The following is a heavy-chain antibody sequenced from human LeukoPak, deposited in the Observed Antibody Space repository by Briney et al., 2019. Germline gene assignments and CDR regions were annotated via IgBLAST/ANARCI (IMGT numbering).Heavy chain of an antibody. CDR3: ARRIRAAGYY. V-gene: IGHV4-4*02. CDR2: IYHTEST. J-gene: IGHJ4*02. D-gene: IGHD6-13*01. CDR1: GGSINSSNW. Sequence: SETLSLTCAVSGGSINSSNWWSWVRQPPGKGLEWIGEIYHTESTNYNPSLKSRVTISVDKSKNQFSLKLTSLTAADTAVYYCARRIRAAGYYWGQGTLVTVFS.